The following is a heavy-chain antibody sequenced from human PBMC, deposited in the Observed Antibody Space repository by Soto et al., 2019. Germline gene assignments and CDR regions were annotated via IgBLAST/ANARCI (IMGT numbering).Heavy chain of an antibody. Sequence: GGSLRLSCAASGFTFSGYAMSWVRQAPGKGLEWVSAISGSGGSTYYADSVKGRFTISRDNSKNTLYLQMNSLRAEDTAVYYCAKFXPLYYDSSGHPTPSFDYWGQGALVTVSS. CDR1: GFTFSGYA. J-gene: IGHJ4*02. V-gene: IGHV3-23*01. CDR3: AKFXPLYYDSSGHPTPSFDY. D-gene: IGHD3-22*01. CDR2: ISGSGGST.